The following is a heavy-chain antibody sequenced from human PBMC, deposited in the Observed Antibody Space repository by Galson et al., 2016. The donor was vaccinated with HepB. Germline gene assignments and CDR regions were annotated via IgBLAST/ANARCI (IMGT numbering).Heavy chain of an antibody. V-gene: IGHV3-7*01. CDR2: INQDGREK. Sequence: SLRLSCAVPGFTFSTYWMSWVRQAPGKGLEWVANINQDGREKYYVDSVKGRCTIPRDNAENSLFLRMNSLRVEDTAVYYCATHMGRYDYWSGYKSHYYYGLDVWGQWTTVTVSS. D-gene: IGHD3-3*01. CDR1: GFTFSTYW. CDR3: ATHMGRYDYWSGYKSHYYYGLDV. J-gene: IGHJ6*02.